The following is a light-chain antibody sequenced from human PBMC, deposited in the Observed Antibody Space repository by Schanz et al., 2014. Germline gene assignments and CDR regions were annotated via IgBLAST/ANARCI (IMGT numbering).Light chain of an antibody. CDR2: KSN. J-gene: IGLJ3*02. V-gene: IGLV1-44*01. CDR1: SSNIGSNT. CDR3: AAWDASLNGWV. Sequence: QSVLTQPPSASGTPGQRVTISCSGSSSNIGSNTVNWYQQLPGTAPKLLIYKSNQRPSGVPDRFSGSKSGTSASLAISGLQSEDESDYYCAAWDASLNGWVFGGGTKVTVL.